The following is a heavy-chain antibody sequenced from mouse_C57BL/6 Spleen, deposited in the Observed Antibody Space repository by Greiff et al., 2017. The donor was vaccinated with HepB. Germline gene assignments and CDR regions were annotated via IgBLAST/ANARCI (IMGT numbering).Heavy chain of an antibody. Sequence: VQLVESGAELVRPGASVTLSCKASGYTFTDYEMHWVKQTPVHGLEWIGAIDPETGGTAYNQKFKGKAILTADKSSSTAYMELRSLTSEDSAVYYCTRDDGYIPFGYWGQGTTLTVSS. D-gene: IGHD2-3*01. J-gene: IGHJ2*01. CDR2: IDPETGGT. CDR3: TRDDGYIPFGY. CDR1: GYTFTDYE. V-gene: IGHV1-15*01.